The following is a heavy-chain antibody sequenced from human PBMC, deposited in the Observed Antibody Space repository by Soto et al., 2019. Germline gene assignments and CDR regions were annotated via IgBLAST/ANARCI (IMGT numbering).Heavy chain of an antibody. CDR1: GFTFSNYA. CDR2: LTSSGAST. J-gene: IGHJ6*02. V-gene: IGHV3-23*01. Sequence: VQLLESGGGVVQPGGSLKLSCAASGFTFSNYAMNWVRQAPGKGLEWVSGLTSSGASTDYADSVKGRFTIFRDNSRNTLYLQMNSLRAEDTAVYYCAKDGGSSVDYYYGMDLWGQGTTVTVSS. CDR3: AKDGGSSVDYYYGMDL. D-gene: IGHD6-6*01.